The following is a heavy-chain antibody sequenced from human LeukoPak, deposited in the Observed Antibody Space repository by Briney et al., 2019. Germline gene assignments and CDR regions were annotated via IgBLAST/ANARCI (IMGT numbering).Heavy chain of an antibody. CDR2: INHSGST. V-gene: IGHV4-34*01. CDR3: ARGGGYETYFDY. J-gene: IGHJ4*02. Sequence: PSETLSLTCAVYGGSFSGYYWSWIRQPPGKGLEWIGEINHSGSTNYNPSLKSRVTISVDTSKNQFSLKLSSVTAADTAVYYCARGGGYETYFDYWGQGTLVTVSS. D-gene: IGHD5-12*01. CDR1: GGSFSGYY.